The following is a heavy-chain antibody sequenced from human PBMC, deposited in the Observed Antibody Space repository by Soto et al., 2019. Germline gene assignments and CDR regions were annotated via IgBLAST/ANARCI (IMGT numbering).Heavy chain of an antibody. Sequence: EVQLVESGGGLIQPGGSLRLSCAVSGFTVSTYYMSWVRQAPGKGLEWVSVIYSGGSTYYADSVRGRFTISRDSSKNTXXXXMNSLRAEDTAVYYCARTSNSRGNNYFYYGLDVWGQGTTVTVSS. CDR2: IYSGGST. D-gene: IGHD4-4*01. CDR1: GFTVSTYY. J-gene: IGHJ6*02. V-gene: IGHV3-53*01. CDR3: ARTSNSRGNNYFYYGLDV.